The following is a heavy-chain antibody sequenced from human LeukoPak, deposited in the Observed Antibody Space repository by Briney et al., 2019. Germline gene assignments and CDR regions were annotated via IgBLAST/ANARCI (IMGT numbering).Heavy chain of an antibody. Sequence: ASVKVSCKASGYTFTGYYMHWVRQAPGQGLEWMGRINPNSGGTNYAQKFQGRVTMTRDTSISTAYMELSSLRSEDTAVYYCASKGDTYCGGDCYSNWGQGTLVTVSS. V-gene: IGHV1-2*06. CDR2: INPNSGGT. CDR1: GYTFTGYY. CDR3: ASKGDTYCGGDCYSN. J-gene: IGHJ4*02. D-gene: IGHD2-21*01.